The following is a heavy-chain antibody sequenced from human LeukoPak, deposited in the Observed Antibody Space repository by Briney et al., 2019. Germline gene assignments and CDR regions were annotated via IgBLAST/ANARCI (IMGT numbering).Heavy chain of an antibody. J-gene: IGHJ4*02. CDR1: GGTFSSYA. V-gene: IGHV1-69*05. CDR3: ARESTPMIVFDY. D-gene: IGHD3-22*01. CDR2: IIPIFGTA. Sequence: ASVKVSCKASGGTFSSYAISWVRQAPGQGLEWMGRIIPIFGTANYAQKSQGRVTITTDESTSTAYMELSSLRSEDTAVYYCARESTPMIVFDYWGQGTLVTVSS.